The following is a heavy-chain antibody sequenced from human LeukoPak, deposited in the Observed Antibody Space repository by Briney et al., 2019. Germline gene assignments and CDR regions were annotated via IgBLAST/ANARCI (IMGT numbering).Heavy chain of an antibody. Sequence: GGSLRLSCAASGFTFRSHAFHWVRQAPGKGLEWVAFISWDGNIQYYAESVKGRFTLSRDNSKNTVYPQMNSLRIEDTAVYYCARDYSGWYIFDYWGQGTLVAVSP. D-gene: IGHD6-19*01. J-gene: IGHJ4*02. CDR1: GFTFRSHA. CDR2: ISWDGNIQ. V-gene: IGHV3-30-3*01. CDR3: ARDYSGWYIFDY.